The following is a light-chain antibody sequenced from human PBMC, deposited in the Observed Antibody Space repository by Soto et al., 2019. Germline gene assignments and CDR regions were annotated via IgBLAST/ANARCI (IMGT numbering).Light chain of an antibody. CDR1: QSVSSY. CDR2: DAS. J-gene: IGKJ4*01. Sequence: EIVLTQYPATLSLSPEERATLSCRASQSVSSYLAWYQQKPGQAPRLLIYDASNRATGIPARFSGSGSGTDFTLTISSLEPEDFAVYYCQQRSNWPLSLTFGGGTKVDIK. CDR3: QQRSNWPLSLT. V-gene: IGKV3-11*01.